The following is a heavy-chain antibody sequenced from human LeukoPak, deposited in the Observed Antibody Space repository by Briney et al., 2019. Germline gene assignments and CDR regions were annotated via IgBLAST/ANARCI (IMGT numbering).Heavy chain of an antibody. J-gene: IGHJ4*02. D-gene: IGHD6-6*01. CDR3: ARLRPASRHYFDY. Sequence: PGGSLRLSCAAYGLTVSSEYLAWVRQAPGKGLEWISVIYGAGATYYADSVEGRFTISRDTYNNALYLQMNSLRVEDTAVYHCARLRPASRHYFDYWGRGTPVTVSS. V-gene: IGHV3-53*01. CDR2: IYGAGAT. CDR1: GLTVSSEY.